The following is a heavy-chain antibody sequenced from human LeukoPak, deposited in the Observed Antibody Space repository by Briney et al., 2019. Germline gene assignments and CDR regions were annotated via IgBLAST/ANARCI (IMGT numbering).Heavy chain of an antibody. CDR3: ACRRYSDTWSDP. D-gene: IGHD6-13*01. J-gene: IGHJ5*02. Sequence: GESPKISCKCFGNIFTNYWIGLVRHMPGTSLGCMGIIYPGGSIIHYSPSFQGQVTISADKSISTAYLQWTSLKGSDSAMYYCACRRYSDTWSDPWGQGTLVTVSS. V-gene: IGHV5-51*01. CDR1: GNIFTNYW. CDR2: IYPGGSII.